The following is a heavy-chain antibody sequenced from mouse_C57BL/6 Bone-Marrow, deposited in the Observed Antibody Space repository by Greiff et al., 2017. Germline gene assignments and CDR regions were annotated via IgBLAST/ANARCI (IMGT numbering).Heavy chain of an antibody. CDR1: GYTLTSYW. CDR3: AREELGFLRFAY. Sequence: VQLQQSGAELVMPGASVKLSCKASGYTLTSYWMHWVKQRPGQGLEWIGEIDPSDSYTNYNQKFKGKSTLTVDKSSSTAYMQLSSLTSEDSAVYYCAREELGFLRFAYWGQGTLVTVSA. J-gene: IGHJ3*01. V-gene: IGHV1-69*01. CDR2: IDPSDSYT.